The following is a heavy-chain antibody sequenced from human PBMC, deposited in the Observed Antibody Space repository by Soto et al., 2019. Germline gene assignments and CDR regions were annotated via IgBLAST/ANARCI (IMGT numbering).Heavy chain of an antibody. CDR2: IYYSGST. D-gene: IGHD2-2*01. J-gene: IGHJ4*02. V-gene: IGHV4-31*03. CDR3: AKYQPQQALDY. Sequence: QVQLQESGPGLVKPSQTLSLTCTVSGGSISSGGYYWSWIRQHPGKGLEWIGYIYYSGSTYYNPSLMSRVTMSVDTSKDQFSLKLSSLTAADTAVYYCAKYQPQQALDYWGEGTLVTVSS. CDR1: GGSISSGGYY.